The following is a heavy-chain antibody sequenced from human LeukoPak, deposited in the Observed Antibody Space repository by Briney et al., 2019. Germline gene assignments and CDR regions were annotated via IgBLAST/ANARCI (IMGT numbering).Heavy chain of an antibody. J-gene: IGHJ5*02. CDR2: IYNIETT. Sequence: PSETLSLTCTVSGGSMVNYHWTWIRQSPGKEPEYIGYIYNIETTYNNPSLMGRVTVSVDMSSRQFSLKLKSVTAADTAVYYCARVLDGYRFDPWGQGIMVTVSS. CDR3: ARVLDGYRFDP. CDR1: GGSMVNYH. D-gene: IGHD5-18*01. V-gene: IGHV4-59*01.